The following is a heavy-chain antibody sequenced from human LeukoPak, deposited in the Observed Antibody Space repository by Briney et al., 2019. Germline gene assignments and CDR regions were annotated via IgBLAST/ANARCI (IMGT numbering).Heavy chain of an antibody. Sequence: SETLSLNCSVYTGSISSYYWSWLRPPPGLGLEWVGYIFYSGRTNYNPSIKSRVTISVDPSKNQFSLELSSVSVSDTAVYYCARHGRQSSGYYYWGQGNLVTVSS. V-gene: IGHV4-59*08. D-gene: IGHD3-22*01. J-gene: IGHJ4*02. CDR2: IFYSGRT. CDR3: ARHGRQSSGYYY. CDR1: TGSISSYY.